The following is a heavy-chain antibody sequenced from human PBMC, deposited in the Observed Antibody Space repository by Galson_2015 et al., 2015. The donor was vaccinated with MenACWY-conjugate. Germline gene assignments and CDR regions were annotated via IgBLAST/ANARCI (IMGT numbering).Heavy chain of an antibody. CDR2: IYDSGTT. CDR1: GGSASSSGYY. D-gene: IGHD2/OR15-2a*01. Sequence: ETLSLTCTVSGGSASSSGYYWTWIRQPPGKGLEWIGPIYDSGTTKYSPSLKGRVTISLDTSKNQVSLKLSSVTAADTAVYYCAREFSYWGQGTLVTVSS. CDR3: AREFSY. V-gene: IGHV4-61*08. J-gene: IGHJ4*02.